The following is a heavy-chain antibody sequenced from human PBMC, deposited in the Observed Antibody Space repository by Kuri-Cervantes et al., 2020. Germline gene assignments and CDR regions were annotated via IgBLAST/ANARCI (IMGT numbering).Heavy chain of an antibody. D-gene: IGHD3-3*01. CDR1: GFTFSSYA. CDR3: ARDGSITIFGVVSPWDYYYYYYMDV. Sequence: GESLKISCAASGFTFSSYAMSWVRQAPGKGLEWVSAISGSGGGTYYADSVKGRFTISRDNAKNSLYLQMNSLRAEDTAVYYCARDGSITIFGVVSPWDYYYYYYMDVWGKGTTVTVSS. J-gene: IGHJ6*03. V-gene: IGHV3-23*01. CDR2: ISGSGGGT.